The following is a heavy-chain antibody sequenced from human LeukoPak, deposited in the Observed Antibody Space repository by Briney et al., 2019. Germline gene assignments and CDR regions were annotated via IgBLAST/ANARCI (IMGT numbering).Heavy chain of an antibody. J-gene: IGHJ4*02. V-gene: IGHV3-33*01. CDR3: ARGRGYDSGTYNYAFSDY. Sequence: PGGSLRLSCAASRFTFSNYGMHWVRQAPGKGLEGVAVIWYDGSNKDYADSVKGRFTISRDNSKNTLYLQMNSLRAEDTAVYYCARGRGYDSGTYNYAFSDYWGQGTLVTVSS. CDR2: IWYDGSNK. D-gene: IGHD3-22*01. CDR1: RFTFSNYG.